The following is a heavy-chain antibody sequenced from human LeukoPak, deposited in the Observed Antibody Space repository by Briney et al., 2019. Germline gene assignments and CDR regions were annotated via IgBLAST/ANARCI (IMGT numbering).Heavy chain of an antibody. J-gene: IGHJ6*02. CDR2: ISSNGGST. D-gene: IGHD6-13*01. V-gene: IGHV3-64*01. CDR1: GFTFSSYA. CDR3: ARALAPTLKYSSSWYFGYYGMDV. Sequence: PGGSLRLSCAASGFTFSSYAMHWVRQAPGKGLEYVSAISSNGGSTYYANSVKGRFTISRDNSKNTLYLQMGSLRAEDMAVYYCARALAPTLKYSSSWYFGYYGMDVWGQGTTVTVSS.